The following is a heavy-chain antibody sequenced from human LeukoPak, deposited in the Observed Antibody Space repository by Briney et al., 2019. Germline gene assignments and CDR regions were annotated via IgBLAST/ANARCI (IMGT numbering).Heavy chain of an antibody. CDR1: GGSISSGDYY. CDR3: ARSSKNPEYYYDSSGLDY. V-gene: IGHV4-30-4*01. CDR2: IYYSGST. Sequence: SQTLSLTCTVSGGSISSGDYYWSWIRQPPGKGLEWIGYIYYSGSTYYNPSLKSRVTISVDTSKNQFSLKLSSVTAADTAVYYCARSSKNPEYYYDSSGLDYWGQGTLVTVSS. J-gene: IGHJ4*02. D-gene: IGHD3-22*01.